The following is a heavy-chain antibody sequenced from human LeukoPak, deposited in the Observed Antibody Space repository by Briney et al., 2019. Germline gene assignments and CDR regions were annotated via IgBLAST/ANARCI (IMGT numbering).Heavy chain of an antibody. CDR3: ARQEAPVAGYNWFDP. CDR1: GGSISSSSYY. V-gene: IGHV4-39*01. D-gene: IGHD6-19*01. CDR2: IYYSGST. J-gene: IGHJ5*02. Sequence: KSSETLSLTCTVSGGSISSSSYYWGWIRQPPRKGLEWIGSIYYSGSTYYNPSLKSRVTISVDTSKNQFSLKLSSVTAADTAVYYCARQEAPVAGYNWFDPWGQGTLVTVSS.